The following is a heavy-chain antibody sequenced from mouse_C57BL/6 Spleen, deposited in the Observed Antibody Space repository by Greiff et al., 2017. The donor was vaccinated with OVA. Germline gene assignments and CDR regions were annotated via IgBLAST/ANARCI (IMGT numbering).Heavy chain of an antibody. Sequence: EVQLQQSGPELVKPGASVKISCKASGYTFTDYYMNWVKQSHGKSLEWIGDINPNNGGTSYNQKFKGKATLTVEKSSSTAYMELRSLTSEDSAVYYCASSRLLYAMDYWGQGTSVTVAS. CDR2: INPNNGGT. J-gene: IGHJ4*01. D-gene: IGHD3-2*02. CDR1: GYTFTDYY. V-gene: IGHV1-26*01. CDR3: ASSRLLYAMDY.